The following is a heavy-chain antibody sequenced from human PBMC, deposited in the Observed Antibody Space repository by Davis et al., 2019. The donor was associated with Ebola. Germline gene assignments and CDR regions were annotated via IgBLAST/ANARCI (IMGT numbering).Heavy chain of an antibody. CDR3: AKDVERSGGSFDY. Sequence: GESLKISCAASGFIFSDYGMHWVRQAPGKGLEWVAIIRSNGDDTYADSVKGRFTISRDNSKNILYLQMNRLRDEDTAVYYCAKDVERSGGSFDYWGQGTLVTVSS. CDR1: GFIFSDYG. CDR2: IRSNGDDT. J-gene: IGHJ4*02. V-gene: IGHV3-30*02.